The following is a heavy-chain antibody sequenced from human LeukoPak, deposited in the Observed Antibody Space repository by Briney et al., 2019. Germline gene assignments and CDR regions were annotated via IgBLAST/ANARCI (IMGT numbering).Heavy chain of an antibody. V-gene: IGHV4-4*07. CDR2: IYTSGST. CDR3: ARGEGGSRYDSSGYYFS. J-gene: IGHJ4*02. Sequence: SETLSLTCTVSGGSISSYYWSWIRQPARKGLEWIGRIYTSGSTNYNPSLKSRVTMSVDTSKNQFSLKLSSVTAADTAVYYCARGEGGSRYDSSGYYFSWGQGTLVTVSS. CDR1: GGSISSYY. D-gene: IGHD3-22*01.